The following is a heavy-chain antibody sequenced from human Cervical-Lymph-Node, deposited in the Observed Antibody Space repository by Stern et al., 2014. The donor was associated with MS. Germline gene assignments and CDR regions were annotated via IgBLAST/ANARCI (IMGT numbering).Heavy chain of an antibody. CDR1: GFSLNTSGEG. V-gene: IGHV2-5*02. Sequence: QVTLRESGPTLVKPTQTLTLTCTFSGFSLNTSGEGVGWIRQPPGKALEWLSVIYWEADERYSPSLNSRLTITKDTSKNQVVLTMANMDPVDTGTYYCAHTTVTFDEAYGLDVWGQGTTVTVSS. D-gene: IGHD4-17*01. J-gene: IGHJ6*02. CDR3: AHTTVTFDEAYGLDV. CDR2: IYWEADE.